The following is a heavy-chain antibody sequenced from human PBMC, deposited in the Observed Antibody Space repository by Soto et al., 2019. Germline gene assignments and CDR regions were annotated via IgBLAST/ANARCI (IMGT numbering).Heavy chain of an antibody. CDR2: LTWNGEVL. V-gene: IGHV3-9*01. Sequence: SLRLSCVASGFTCDEYAIHWCRQTPGKGLEWVSGLTWNGEVLGYADSVKGRFTISRDNAKNSLYLEMNSLRPEDTALYYCVKDSESSGYLTHLDYWGQGTLVTVSS. CDR3: VKDSESSGYLTHLDY. D-gene: IGHD3-22*01. CDR1: GFTCDEYA. J-gene: IGHJ4*02.